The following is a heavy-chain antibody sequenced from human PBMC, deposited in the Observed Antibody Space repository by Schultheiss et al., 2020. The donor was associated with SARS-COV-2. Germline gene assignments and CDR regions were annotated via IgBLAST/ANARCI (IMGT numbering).Heavy chain of an antibody. Sequence: GGSLRLSCAASGFTFSSYGMHWVRQAPGKGLEWVSAISGSGGSTYYADSVKGRFTISRDNAKNSLFLQMNSLRAEDTAVYYCAKDSDGGDSNWYYFDYWGQGTLVTVSS. J-gene: IGHJ4*02. CDR3: AKDSDGGDSNWYYFDY. V-gene: IGHV3-23*01. D-gene: IGHD2-21*01. CDR2: ISGSGGST. CDR1: GFTFSSYG.